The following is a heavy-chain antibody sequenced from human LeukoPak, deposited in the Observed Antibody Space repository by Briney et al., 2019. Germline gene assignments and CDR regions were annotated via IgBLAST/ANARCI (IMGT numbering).Heavy chain of an antibody. Sequence: GASVKVSCKASGYTFTSYYMHWVRQAPGQGLEWMGIINPSGGSTSYAQKFQGRVTMTRDTSTSTVYMELSSLRSGDTAVYYCASGGHIMDTANTPEDAFDIWGQGTMVTVSS. V-gene: IGHV1-46*01. J-gene: IGHJ3*02. CDR3: ASGGHIMDTANTPEDAFDI. CDR1: GYTFTSYY. D-gene: IGHD5-18*01. CDR2: INPSGGST.